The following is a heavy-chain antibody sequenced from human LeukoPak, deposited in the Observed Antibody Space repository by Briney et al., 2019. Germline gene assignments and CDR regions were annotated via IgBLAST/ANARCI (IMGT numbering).Heavy chain of an antibody. V-gene: IGHV1-69*04. CDR1: GGTFSSYA. D-gene: IGHD6-19*01. CDR3: AAGFSSGWAVPFDY. J-gene: IGHJ4*02. CDR2: IIPILGIA. Sequence: SVKVSCKASGGTFSSYAISWVRQAPGQGLEWMGRIIPILGIANYAQKFQGRVTITADKSTSTAYMELSSLRSEDTAVYYCAAGFSSGWAVPFDYWGQGTLVTVSS.